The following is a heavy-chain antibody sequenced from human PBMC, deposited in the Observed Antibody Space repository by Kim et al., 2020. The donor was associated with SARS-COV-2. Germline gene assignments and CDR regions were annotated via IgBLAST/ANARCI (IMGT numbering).Heavy chain of an antibody. V-gene: IGHV3-33*01. J-gene: IGHJ6*02. CDR2: IWYDGSNK. Sequence: GGSLRLSCAASGFTFSSYGMHWVRQAPGKGREWVAVIWYDGSNKYYADSVKGRFTISRDNSKNTLYLQMNSLRAEDTAVYYCARDGVDIVVVPAAGNYYYYGMDVWGQGTTVTVSS. CDR1: GFTFSSYG. CDR3: ARDGVDIVVVPAAGNYYYYGMDV. D-gene: IGHD2-2*03.